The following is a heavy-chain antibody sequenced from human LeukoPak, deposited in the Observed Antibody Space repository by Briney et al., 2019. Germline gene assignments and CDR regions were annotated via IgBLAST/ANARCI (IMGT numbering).Heavy chain of an antibody. CDR1: GGSISSYY. D-gene: IGHD3/OR15-3a*01. J-gene: IGHJ5*02. Sequence: RTSETLSLTCTVSGGSISSYYWSWIRQPAGKGLEWIGSIYTSGSTNYNPSLKSRVTMSVDTSKNQFSLKLSSVTAADTAVYYCARDQISGVRSWFGPKFDPWGQGTLVTVSS. CDR3: ARDQISGVRSWFGPKFDP. CDR2: IYTSGST. V-gene: IGHV4-4*07.